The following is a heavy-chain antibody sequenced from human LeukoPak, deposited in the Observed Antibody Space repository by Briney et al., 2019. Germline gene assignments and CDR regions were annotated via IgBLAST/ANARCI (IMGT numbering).Heavy chain of an antibody. CDR3: ATAGVDTAMAPYYYYGMDV. CDR2: FDPEDGET. Sequence: ASVKVSCKVSGYTLTELSMHWVRQAPGKGLEWMGGFDPEDGETIYAQKFQGRVTMTEDTSTDTAYTELSRLRSEDTAVYYCATAGVDTAMAPYYYYGMDVWGQGTTVTVSS. D-gene: IGHD5-18*01. CDR1: GYTLTELS. V-gene: IGHV1-24*01. J-gene: IGHJ6*02.